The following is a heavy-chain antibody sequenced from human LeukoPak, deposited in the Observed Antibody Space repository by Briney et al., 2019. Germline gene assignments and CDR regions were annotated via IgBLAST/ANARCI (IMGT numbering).Heavy chain of an antibody. D-gene: IGHD2-15*01. J-gene: IGHJ4*02. Sequence: LETLSLTCTVSGGSISSYYWSWVRQPPGKGLEWIGYIYYSGSTNYNPSLTSGVTISVHTSKTQSSLKLTSVTAADTALYYCARGGDCSGGSCYFFDYCGQGTLVTVSS. V-gene: IGHV4-59*01. CDR2: IYYSGST. CDR3: ARGGDCSGGSCYFFDY. CDR1: GGSISSYY.